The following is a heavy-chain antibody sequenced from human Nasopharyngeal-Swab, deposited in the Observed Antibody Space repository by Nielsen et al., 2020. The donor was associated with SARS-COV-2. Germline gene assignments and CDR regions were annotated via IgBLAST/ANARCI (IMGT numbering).Heavy chain of an antibody. CDR3: ARGYGSFPYYFDH. V-gene: IGHV4-39*01. D-gene: IGHD1-26*01. CDR1: GGSVSTSTYF. Sequence: SETLSLPCPVSGGSVSTSTYFWGWIRQPPGKGLEWIGTVYYSGSTYYNPSLKSRVTISVDTSKNQFSLKLNSVTATDTAVYYCARGYGSFPYYFDHWGQGTLVTVSS. CDR2: VYYSGST. J-gene: IGHJ4*02.